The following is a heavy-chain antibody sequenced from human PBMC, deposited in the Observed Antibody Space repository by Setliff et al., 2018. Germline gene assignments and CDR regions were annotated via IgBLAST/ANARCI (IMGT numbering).Heavy chain of an antibody. CDR1: GESFDNHY. CDR2: INHRGFT. V-gene: IGHV4-34*01. D-gene: IGHD6-6*01. Sequence: SETLSLTCAVYGESFDNHYWTWIRQPPGERLEWIGEINHRGFTDYKPSLKSRLTMSVDTSRNQFSLNLGSVTAADTGVYYCARGRIAERPEAIDYWGQGTPVTSPQ. CDR3: ARGRIAERPEAIDY. J-gene: IGHJ4*02.